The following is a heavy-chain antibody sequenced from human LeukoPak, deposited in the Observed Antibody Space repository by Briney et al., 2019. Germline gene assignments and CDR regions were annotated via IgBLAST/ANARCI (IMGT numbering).Heavy chain of an antibody. CDR3: ARVYYDSSGYYYTFDY. D-gene: IGHD3-22*01. CDR1: GFTVSTNY. V-gene: IGHV3-53*01. Sequence: PGGSLRLSCAGSGFTVSTNYMSWVRQAPGKGLEWVSVIYSDGSTYYADSVKGRFTIPRDISKNTLYLQMNSLRAEDTAVYYCARVYYDSSGYYYTFDYWGQGTLVSVSS. J-gene: IGHJ4*02. CDR2: IYSDGST.